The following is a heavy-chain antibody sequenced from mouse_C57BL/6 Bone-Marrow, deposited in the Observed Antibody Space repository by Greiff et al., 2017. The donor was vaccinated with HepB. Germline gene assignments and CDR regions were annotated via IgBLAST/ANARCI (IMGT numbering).Heavy chain of an antibody. CDR1: GYTFTSYW. CDR3: ARGFDYYGSSVYAMDY. V-gene: IGHV1-64*01. J-gene: IGHJ4*01. D-gene: IGHD1-1*01. CDR2: IHPNSGST. Sequence: QVQLQQPGAELVKPGASVKLSCKASGYTFTSYWMHWVKQRPGQGLEWIGMIHPNSGSTNYNEKFKSKATLTVDKSSSTAYMQLSILTSEDSAVYYCARGFDYYGSSVYAMDYWGQGTSVTVSS.